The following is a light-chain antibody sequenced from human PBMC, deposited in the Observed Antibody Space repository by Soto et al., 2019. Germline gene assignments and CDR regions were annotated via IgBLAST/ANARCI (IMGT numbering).Light chain of an antibody. CDR1: SSNIGNNY. CDR2: DNN. V-gene: IGLV1-51*01. J-gene: IGLJ3*02. Sequence: QSVLTQPPSVSAAPGQKVTISCSGSSSNIGNNYVSWYQHLPGTAPKLLIYDNNKRPSGIPDRFSGSKSGTSATLGITGLQTGDEADYYCGTWDSNLSAGVFGGGTKVTVL. CDR3: GTWDSNLSAGV.